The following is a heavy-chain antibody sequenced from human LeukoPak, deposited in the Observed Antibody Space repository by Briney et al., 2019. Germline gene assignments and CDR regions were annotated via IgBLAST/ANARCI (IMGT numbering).Heavy chain of an antibody. V-gene: IGHV4-34*01. CDR3: ARGRSYYDFWSGYGSRNWFDP. D-gene: IGHD3-3*01. Sequence: SETLSLTCAVYGGSFSGYYWSWIRHPPGKGLEWIGEINHSGSTNSNPSLKSRVTIPVDTSKTQFSLNLSSVTAAHPALYYCARGRSYYDFWSGYGSRNWFDPWGQGTLVTVSS. CDR1: GGSFSGYY. CDR2: INHSGST. J-gene: IGHJ5*02.